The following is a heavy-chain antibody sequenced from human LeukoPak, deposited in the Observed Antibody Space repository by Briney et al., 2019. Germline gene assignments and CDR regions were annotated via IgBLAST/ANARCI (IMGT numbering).Heavy chain of an antibody. CDR2: ITHSVST. Sequence: PSETRSLTCAVYGGSFSGKHWTWIRQPPGKGLEWIGEITHSVSTYYNPSLKSRFTISVDTSKNQFSLKLNSVSAADTAVYYCARDLMTWGEGTRVSVSS. CDR1: GGSFSGKH. V-gene: IGHV4-34*01. CDR3: ARDLMT. J-gene: IGHJ4*02.